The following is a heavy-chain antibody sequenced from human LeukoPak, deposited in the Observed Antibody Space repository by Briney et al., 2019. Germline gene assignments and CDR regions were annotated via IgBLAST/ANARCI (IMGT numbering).Heavy chain of an antibody. J-gene: IGHJ4*02. CDR1: GGSIRSSYYY. CDR3: AWYCSSTSCYGDYFDY. Sequence: SETLSLTCTVSGGSIRSSYYYWGWIRQPPGKGLEWIGSIYDSGSTYYNPSLKSRVTISVDTSKNQFSLKLNSVTAADTAVYYCAWYCSSTSCYGDYFDYWGQGTLVTVSS. CDR2: IYDSGST. D-gene: IGHD2-2*01. V-gene: IGHV4-39*01.